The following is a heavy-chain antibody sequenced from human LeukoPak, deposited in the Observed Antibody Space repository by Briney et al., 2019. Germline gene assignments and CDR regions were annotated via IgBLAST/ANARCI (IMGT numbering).Heavy chain of an antibody. CDR3: ARAPSAPYYYYYGMDV. Sequence: SETLSLTCAVYGGSFSGYYWSWIRQPPGKRLEWIGEINHSGSTNYNPSLKSRVTISVDTSKNQFSLKLGSVTAADTAVYYCARAPSAPYYYYYGMDVWGQGTTVTVSS. CDR1: GGSFSGYY. CDR2: INHSGST. J-gene: IGHJ6*02. V-gene: IGHV4-34*01.